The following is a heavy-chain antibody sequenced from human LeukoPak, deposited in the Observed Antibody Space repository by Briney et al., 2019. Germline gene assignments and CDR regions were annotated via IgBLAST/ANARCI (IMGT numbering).Heavy chain of an antibody. CDR3: ARDAASITIFGVVNWYFDL. D-gene: IGHD3-3*01. J-gene: IGHJ2*01. Sequence: GGSLRLSCAASGFTFSSYAMSWVRQAPGKGLEWVSAISGSGGSTYYADSVKGRFTISRDNSKNTLYLQMNSLRAEDTAVYYCARDAASITIFGVVNWYFDLWGRGTLVTVSS. CDR2: ISGSGGST. CDR1: GFTFSSYA. V-gene: IGHV3-23*01.